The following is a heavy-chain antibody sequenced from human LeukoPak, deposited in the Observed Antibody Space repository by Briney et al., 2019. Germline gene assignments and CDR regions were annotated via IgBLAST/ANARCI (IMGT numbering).Heavy chain of an antibody. J-gene: IGHJ4*02. CDR3: ARDIAVAGSMSPYFDY. V-gene: IGHV3-11*01. Sequence: GGSLRLSCAASGFTFSDYYMSWIRQAPGKGLEWVSYISSSGSTIYYADSVKGRFTISRDNAKDSLYLQMNSLRAEDTAVYYCARDIAVAGSMSPYFDYWGQGTLVTVSA. D-gene: IGHD6-19*01. CDR1: GFTFSDYY. CDR2: ISSSGSTI.